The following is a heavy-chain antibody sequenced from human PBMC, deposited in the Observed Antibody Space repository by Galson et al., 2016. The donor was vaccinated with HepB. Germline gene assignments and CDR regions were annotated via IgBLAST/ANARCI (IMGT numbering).Heavy chain of an antibody. D-gene: IGHD2-2*01. V-gene: IGHV3-30-3*01. CDR1: GFTFSNSV. CDR3: ARDLFSSSSFIDF. Sequence: SLRLSCAASGFTFSNSVMHWVRQAPGKGLEWLAVISYHGSDIFYADSVKGRFTISRDNPKKTLFLQLNNLRSEDTAVYYCARDLFSSSSFIDFWGQGTLVTVSS. J-gene: IGHJ4*02. CDR2: ISYHGSDI.